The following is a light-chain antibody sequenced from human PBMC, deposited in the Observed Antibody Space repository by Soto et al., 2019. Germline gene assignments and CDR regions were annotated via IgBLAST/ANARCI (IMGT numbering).Light chain of an antibody. J-gene: IGLJ2*01. V-gene: IGLV1-51*01. CDR1: SSNIGNNY. CDR2: DNN. CDR3: GTWDSSLSAGL. Sequence: QSVLTQPPSVSAAPGQKVTLPCSGSSSNIGNNYVSWYQQLPGTAPKLLIYDNNKRPSGIPDRFSGSKSGTSATLGITGLQTGDEADYYCGTWDSSLSAGLFGGGTKLTVL.